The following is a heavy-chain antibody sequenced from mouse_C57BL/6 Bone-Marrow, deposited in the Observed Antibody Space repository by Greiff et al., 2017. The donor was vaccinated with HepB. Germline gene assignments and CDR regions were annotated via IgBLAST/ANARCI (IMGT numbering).Heavy chain of an antibody. V-gene: IGHV1-26*01. CDR3: AREANWDYYFDY. J-gene: IGHJ2*01. CDR1: GYTFTDYY. CDR2: INPNNGGT. Sequence: EVQLQQSGPELVKPGASVKISCKASGYTFTDYYMNWVKQSHGKSLEWIGDINPNNGGTSYNQKFKGKATLTVDKSSSTAYMELRSLTSEDSAVYYCAREANWDYYFDYWGQGTTLTVSS. D-gene: IGHD4-1*01.